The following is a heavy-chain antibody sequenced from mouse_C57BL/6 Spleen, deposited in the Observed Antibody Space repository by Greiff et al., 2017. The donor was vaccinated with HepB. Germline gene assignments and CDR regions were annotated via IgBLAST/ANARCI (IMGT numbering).Heavy chain of an antibody. CDR2: IYPGDGDT. V-gene: IGHV1-80*01. D-gene: IGHD2-4*01. CDR3: ARSVNEYDAYAMDY. Sequence: VQGVESGAELVKPGASVKISCKASGYAFSSYWMNWVKQRPGKGLEWIGQIYPGDGDTNYNGKFKGKATLTADKSSSTAYMQLSSLTSEDSAVYFCARSVNEYDAYAMDYWGQGTSVTVSS. J-gene: IGHJ4*01. CDR1: GYAFSSYW.